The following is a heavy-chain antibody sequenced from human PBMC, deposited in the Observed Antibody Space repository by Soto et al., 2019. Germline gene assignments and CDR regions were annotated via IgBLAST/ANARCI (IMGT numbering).Heavy chain of an antibody. D-gene: IGHD6-19*01. Sequence: QFNRKGSAPDLLKPSEPLPLTAPFPVASSTIGSNTGGGFGKPPGRGWGWFGGIYYSGSTYYNPPLKSRVTISVDTSKNQFSLKLSSVTAADTAVYYCARTYSSGLYAFDIWGQGTMVTVSS. CDR1: VASSTIGSNT. CDR3: ARTYSSGLYAFDI. V-gene: IGHV4-39*01. J-gene: IGHJ3*02. CDR2: IYYSGST.